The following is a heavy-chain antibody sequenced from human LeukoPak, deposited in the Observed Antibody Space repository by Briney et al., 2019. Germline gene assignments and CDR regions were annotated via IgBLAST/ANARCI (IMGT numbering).Heavy chain of an antibody. Sequence: SETLSLTCTVSGGSISSYYWSWIRQPAGKGLEWIGRIYTNGSTNYNPSLKSRVTMSVDTSKNQFSLKLSSVTAADTAVYYCARVATGTNWYGMDVWGQGTTVTVSS. CDR3: ARVATGTNWYGMDV. J-gene: IGHJ6*02. V-gene: IGHV4-4*07. D-gene: IGHD1-1*01. CDR1: GGSISSYY. CDR2: IYTNGST.